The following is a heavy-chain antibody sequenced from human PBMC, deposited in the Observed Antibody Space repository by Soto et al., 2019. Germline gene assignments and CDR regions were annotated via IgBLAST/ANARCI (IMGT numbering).Heavy chain of an antibody. V-gene: IGHV4-34*01. Sequence: PSETLSLTCAVYGGSFSGYYWSWIRQPPGKGLEWIGEINHSGSTNYNPSLKSRVTISVDTSKNQFSLKLSSVTAADTAVYYCAREGSEWFGELLFGYYYYGMDVWGQGTTVT. CDR1: GGSFSGYY. D-gene: IGHD3-10*01. CDR3: AREGSEWFGELLFGYYYYGMDV. CDR2: INHSGST. J-gene: IGHJ6*02.